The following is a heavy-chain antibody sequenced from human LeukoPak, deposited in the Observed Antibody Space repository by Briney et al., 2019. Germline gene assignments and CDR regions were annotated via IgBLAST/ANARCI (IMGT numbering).Heavy chain of an antibody. V-gene: IGHV3-48*03. CDR3: ARASYYDTIDY. CDR1: GFTFSSYA. J-gene: IGHJ4*02. CDR2: ISSSGSTI. Sequence: PGGSLRLSCAASGFTFSSYAMSWVRQAPGKGLEWVSYISSSGSTIYYADSVKGRFTISRDNAKNSLYLQMNSLRAEDTAVYYCARASYYDTIDYWGQGTLVTVSS. D-gene: IGHD3-22*01.